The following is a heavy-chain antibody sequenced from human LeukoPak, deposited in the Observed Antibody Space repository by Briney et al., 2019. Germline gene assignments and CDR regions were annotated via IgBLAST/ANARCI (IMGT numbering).Heavy chain of an antibody. Sequence: SETLSLTCAVYGGSFSGYYWSWIRQPPGKGLEWIGEINHSGSTNYNPSLKSRVTISVDTSKNQFSLKLSSVTAADTAAYYGARAVGWYVRRYFHYWGQGTLVTVSS. CDR3: ARAVGWYVRRYFHY. D-gene: IGHD6-19*01. J-gene: IGHJ4*02. CDR2: INHSGST. CDR1: GGSFSGYY. V-gene: IGHV4-34*01.